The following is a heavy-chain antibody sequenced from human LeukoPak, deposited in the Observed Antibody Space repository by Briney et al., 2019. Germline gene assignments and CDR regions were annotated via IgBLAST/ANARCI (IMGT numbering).Heavy chain of an antibody. V-gene: IGHV3-30-3*01. Sequence: GRSLRLSCAASGFTFSSYAMHWVRQAPGKGLEWVAVISYDGSNKYYADSVKGRFTISRDNSKNTVSLQMNNLRVDDTATYYCAKDRRLWFGQLLIDSWGQGALVAVSS. J-gene: IGHJ4*02. CDR3: AKDRRLWFGQLLIDS. CDR1: GFTFSSYA. CDR2: ISYDGSNK. D-gene: IGHD3-10*01.